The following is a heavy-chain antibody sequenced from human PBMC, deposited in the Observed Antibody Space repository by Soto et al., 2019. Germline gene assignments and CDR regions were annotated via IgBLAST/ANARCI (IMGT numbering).Heavy chain of an antibody. CDR1: GGTFSTHA. V-gene: IGHV1-69*13. J-gene: IGHJ6*02. Sequence: SVKVSCKASGGTFSTHAIIWVRQAPGHGLEWMGGIIPISGTTYYTQKFLGRVTITADEPTSTAFMALSSLKSEDTAVFYCARGYCSGGNCYSGMDVWGQGTMVTVSS. CDR2: IIPISGTT. D-gene: IGHD2-15*01. CDR3: ARGYCSGGNCYSGMDV.